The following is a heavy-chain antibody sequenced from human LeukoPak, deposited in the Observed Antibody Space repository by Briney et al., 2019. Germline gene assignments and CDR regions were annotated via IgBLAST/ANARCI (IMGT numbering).Heavy chain of an antibody. CDR1: GSYW. CDR2: INSDGSWT. V-gene: IGHV3-74*01. CDR3: AKESEYRNSLWYFDY. Sequence: PGGSLRLSCAASGSYWMHWVRQAPGKGLVWVSHINSDGSWTSYADSVKGRFTNSRDNSENTLYLQMDSLRAEDTAAYYCAKESEYRNSLWYFDYWGQGTLVTVSS. J-gene: IGHJ4*02. D-gene: IGHD6-6*01.